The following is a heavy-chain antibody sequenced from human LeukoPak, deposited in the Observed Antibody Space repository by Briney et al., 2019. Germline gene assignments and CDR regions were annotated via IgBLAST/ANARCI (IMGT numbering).Heavy chain of an antibody. J-gene: IGHJ5*02. CDR2: IDPNNGGT. CDR3: SSGGETSGWEWFDP. CDR1: GYTFTDYY. V-gene: IGHV1-2*02. D-gene: IGHD6-19*01. Sequence: ASVKVSCKASGYTFTDYYMHWVRQAAGQGLEWMGWIDPNNGGTSYAREFQGRVTMTRDTSISTAYMERNSLRFDDTAVYYCSSGGETSGWEWFDPWGQGSLVTVSS.